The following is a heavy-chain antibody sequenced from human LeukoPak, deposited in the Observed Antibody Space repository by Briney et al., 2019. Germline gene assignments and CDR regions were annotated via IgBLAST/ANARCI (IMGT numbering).Heavy chain of an antibody. CDR3: AKRPLLWFGESTYYFDY. V-gene: IGHV3-23*01. CDR1: GFTFSSYA. CDR2: ISGSGGST. Sequence: GGSLRLSCAASGFTFSSYAMSWVRQAPGKGLEWVSGISGSGGSTDYADSVKGRFTISRDNSKNTLYLQMNSLRAEDTAVYYCAKRPLLWFGESTYYFDYWGQGTLVTVSS. D-gene: IGHD3-10*01. J-gene: IGHJ4*02.